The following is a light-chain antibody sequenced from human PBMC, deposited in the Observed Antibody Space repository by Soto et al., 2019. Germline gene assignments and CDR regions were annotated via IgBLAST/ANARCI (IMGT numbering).Light chain of an antibody. Sequence: EIVLTHSPGTLSLSPCERATLSSKTSQSRGGNFLAWYQHKPGQAPRLLIYASSNRATGIPDRFSGSASGTDFTLTINRLEPEDFAVYYCQLYGISPHFGQGTRLENK. CDR2: ASS. CDR1: QSRGGNF. V-gene: IGKV3-20*01. CDR3: QLYGISPH. J-gene: IGKJ5*01.